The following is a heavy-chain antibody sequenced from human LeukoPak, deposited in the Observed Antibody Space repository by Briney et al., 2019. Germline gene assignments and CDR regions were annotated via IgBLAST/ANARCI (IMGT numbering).Heavy chain of an antibody. J-gene: IGHJ4*02. CDR1: GYTFLDFD. V-gene: IGHV1-8*02. D-gene: IGHD5-18*01. CDR3: ARGLWEGYSYPSDY. Sequence: WASVRVSCKASGYTFLDFDINWVRQAPGQGLEWMGWMNPNSGNTGYAQKFQGRVTMTRNTSISTAYMELSSLRSEDTAVYYCARGLWEGYSYPSDYWGQGTLVTVSS. CDR2: MNPNSGNT.